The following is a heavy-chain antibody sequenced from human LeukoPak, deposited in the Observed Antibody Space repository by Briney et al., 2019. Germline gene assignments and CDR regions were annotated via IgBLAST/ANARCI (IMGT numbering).Heavy chain of an antibody. CDR1: GGSISSGGYY. J-gene: IGHJ6*04. D-gene: IGHD3-3*01. Sequence: SETLSLTCTVSGGSISSGGYYWSWVRQPPGKGLEWLGYIYHSGSTYYNPSLKSRVTISVDRSKNQFSLKLSSVTAADTAVYYCAAYDFLSGYSPGDVWGKGTTVTVSS. V-gene: IGHV4-30-2*01. CDR3: AAYDFLSGYSPGDV. CDR2: IYHSGST.